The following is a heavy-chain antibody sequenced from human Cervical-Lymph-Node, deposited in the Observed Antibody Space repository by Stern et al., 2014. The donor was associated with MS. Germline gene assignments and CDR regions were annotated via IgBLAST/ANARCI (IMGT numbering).Heavy chain of an antibody. V-gene: IGHV1-69*19. CDR1: GG. Sequence: VQLLESGADVKKPGSSLRVSCKASGGISWLRQAPGQGLEWMGGIIPFVGTANYAQNFQGRLTIIADQSTNTTTMELSSLRFDDTALYYGARGAGDNWFDPWGQGTLVSVSS. CDR2: IIPFVGTA. D-gene: IGHD3-10*01. CDR3: ARGAGDNWFDP. J-gene: IGHJ5*02.